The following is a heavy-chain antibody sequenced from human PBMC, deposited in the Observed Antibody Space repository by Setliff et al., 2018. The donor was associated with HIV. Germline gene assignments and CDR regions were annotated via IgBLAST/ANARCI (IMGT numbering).Heavy chain of an antibody. V-gene: IGHV3-21*01. D-gene: IGHD1-26*01. CDR3: ARGTVGATFLHNDY. J-gene: IGHJ4*02. CDR1: GFTFSSHA. CDR2: ISGSGIST. Sequence: GGSLRLSCAASGFTFSSHAMTWVRQAPGQGLEWVSIISGSGISTYYADSVKGRFTISRDNAKNSLYLQMNSLRAEDTAVYYCARGTVGATFLHNDYWGQGTLVTVSS.